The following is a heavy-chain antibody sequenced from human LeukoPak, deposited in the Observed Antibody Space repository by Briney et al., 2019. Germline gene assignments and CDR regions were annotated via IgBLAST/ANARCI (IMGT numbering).Heavy chain of an antibody. D-gene: IGHD3-22*01. CDR1: GGSISSYY. CDR3: ARERRSGYPE. V-gene: IGHV4-59*01. CDR2: IYYSGST. Sequence: KPSETLSLTCTVSGGSISSYYWSWIRQPPGKGLEWIGYIYYSGSTNYNPSLKSRVTISVDTSKNQFSLKLSSVTAADRAVYYCARERRSGYPEWGQGTLVTVSS. J-gene: IGHJ4*02.